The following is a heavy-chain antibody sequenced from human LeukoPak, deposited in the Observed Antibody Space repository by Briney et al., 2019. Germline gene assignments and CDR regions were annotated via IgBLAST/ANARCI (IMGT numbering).Heavy chain of an antibody. D-gene: IGHD3-9*01. V-gene: IGHV3-53*01. J-gene: IGHJ4*02. CDR2: IYSGGST. CDR3: ARGRYLDWLPYYFDY. CDR1: GFTVSSTY. Sequence: GGSLRLSCAASGFTVSSTYMNWVRQAPGKGLEWVSVIYSGGSTYSADSVKGRFTISRDNSKNTLYLQMNSLRAEDTAVYFCARGRYLDWLPYYFDYWGQGTLVTVSS.